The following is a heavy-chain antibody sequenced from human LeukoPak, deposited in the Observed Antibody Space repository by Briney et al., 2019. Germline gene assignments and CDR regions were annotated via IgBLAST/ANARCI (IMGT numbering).Heavy chain of an antibody. D-gene: IGHD2-21*01. CDR1: GASISGHY. CDR3: ARQRLDGDILGFDW. Sequence: PAGTLCLTCNVSGASISGHYWSWIRHPAGKSLEWIGRIHTSGSPIYNPSLSSRVTMSVDTSKGQFSLTMNSLTAADTSIYYCARQRLDGDILGFDWWGQGTLVTVSS. V-gene: IGHV4-4*07. J-gene: IGHJ4*02. CDR2: IHTSGSP.